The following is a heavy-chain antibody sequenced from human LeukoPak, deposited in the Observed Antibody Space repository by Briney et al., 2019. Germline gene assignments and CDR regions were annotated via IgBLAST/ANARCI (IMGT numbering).Heavy chain of an antibody. CDR3: ARGKRYSYGYVILDY. J-gene: IGHJ4*02. D-gene: IGHD5-18*01. V-gene: IGHV4-34*01. CDR1: GGSFSGYY. CDR2: INHSGST. Sequence: SETLSLTCAVYGGSFSGYYWSWIRLPPGKGLEWIGEINHSGSTNYNPSLKSRVTISVDTSKNQFSLKLSSVTAADTAVYYCARGKRYSYGYVILDYWGQGTLVTVSS.